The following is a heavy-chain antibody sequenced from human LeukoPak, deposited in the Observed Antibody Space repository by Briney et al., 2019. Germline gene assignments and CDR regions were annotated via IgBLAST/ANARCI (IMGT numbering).Heavy chain of an antibody. CDR3: ARGSHYYDSSGYPYYYYYYMDV. CDR2: IIPIFGTA. D-gene: IGHD3-22*01. CDR1: GGTFSSFA. J-gene: IGHJ6*03. V-gene: IGHV1-69*01. Sequence: SVKVSCKASGGTFSSFAISWVRQAPGQGLEWMGGIIPIFGTANYAQKFQGRVTITADESTSTAYMELSSLRSEDTAVYYCARGSHYYDSSGYPYYYYYYMDVWGKGTTVTVSS.